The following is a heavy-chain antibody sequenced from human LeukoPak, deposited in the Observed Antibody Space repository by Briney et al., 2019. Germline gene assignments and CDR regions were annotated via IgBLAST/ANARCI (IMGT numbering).Heavy chain of an antibody. CDR2: INWNGGST. J-gene: IGHJ4*02. V-gene: IGHV3-20*04. Sequence: PGGSLRLSCAVSGFTFDDYGVSWVRQAPGKGLEWVSGINWNGGSTGYADSVKGRFTISRDNARKSVYLKMNSLRGEDSALYYCARDYCGGDCYPFGYWGQGTLVTVSS. CDR1: GFTFDDYG. D-gene: IGHD2-21*02. CDR3: ARDYCGGDCYPFGY.